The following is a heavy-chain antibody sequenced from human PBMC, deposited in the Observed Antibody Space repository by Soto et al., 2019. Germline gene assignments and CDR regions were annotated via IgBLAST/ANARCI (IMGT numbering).Heavy chain of an antibody. CDR2: ISYDGSNK. J-gene: IGHJ4*02. Sequence: GGSLRLSCAASGFTFSSYGMHWVRQAPGKGLEWVAVISYDGSNKYYADSVKGRFTISRDNSKNTLYLQTNSLRAEDTAVYYCAKVYYDSSGYHLSLDYWGQGTLVTVSS. D-gene: IGHD3-22*01. CDR1: GFTFSSYG. V-gene: IGHV3-30*18. CDR3: AKVYYDSSGYHLSLDY.